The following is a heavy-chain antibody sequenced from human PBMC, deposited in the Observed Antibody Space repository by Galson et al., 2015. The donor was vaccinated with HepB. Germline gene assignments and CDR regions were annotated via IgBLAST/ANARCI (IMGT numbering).Heavy chain of an antibody. CDR3: ARDRLHCTNGVCYPWGAFDI. Sequence: SLRLSCAASGFTFSSYAMHWVRQAPGKGLEWVAVISYDGSNKYYADSVKGRFTISRDNSKKTLYLQMNSLRAEDTAVYYCARDRLHCTNGVCYPWGAFDIWGQGTMVTVSS. V-gene: IGHV3-30-3*01. J-gene: IGHJ3*02. CDR2: ISYDGSNK. D-gene: IGHD2-8*01. CDR1: GFTFSSYA.